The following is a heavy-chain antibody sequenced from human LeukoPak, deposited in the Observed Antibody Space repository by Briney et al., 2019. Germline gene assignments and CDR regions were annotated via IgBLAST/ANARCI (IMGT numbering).Heavy chain of an antibody. J-gene: IGHJ5*02. D-gene: IGHD3-10*01. CDR1: GFSLSTSGMC. CDR3: AHSSYYYGSGSYYLFMLNWFDP. CDR2: IDWDDDK. Sequence: ESGPALVTPTQTLTLTCTFSGFSLSTSGMCVSWIRQPPGKALEWLARIDWDDDKYYNTSLKTRLTITKDTSKNQVVLTMTNMDPVDTATYYCAHSSYYYGSGSYYLFMLNWFDPWGQGTLVTVSS. V-gene: IGHV2-70*12.